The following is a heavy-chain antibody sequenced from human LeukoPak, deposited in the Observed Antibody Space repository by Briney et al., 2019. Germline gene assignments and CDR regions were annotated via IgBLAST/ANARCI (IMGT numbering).Heavy chain of an antibody. CDR1: GFTFSSYA. D-gene: IGHD6-13*01. CDR3: AKDGTGYSSSWYIDY. V-gene: IGHV3-23*01. Sequence: GGSLRLSCAASGFTFSSYAMSWVRQAPGKGLEWVSAISGSGGSTYYADSVKGRFTISRDSSKSTLYLQMNSLRAEDTAVYYCAKDGTGYSSSWYIDYWGQGTLVTVSS. CDR2: ISGSGGST. J-gene: IGHJ4*02.